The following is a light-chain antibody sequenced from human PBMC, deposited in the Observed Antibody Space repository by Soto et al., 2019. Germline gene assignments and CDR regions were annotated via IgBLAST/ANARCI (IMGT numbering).Light chain of an antibody. CDR2: GAS. V-gene: IGKV3-15*01. Sequence: EIVMTQSPATLSVSPGERATLSCRASQSVSSNLAWYQQKPGQAPWLLIYGASTRATGIPARFSGSGSGTEFTLTISSLQSEDSAVYYCQQYNDWPMYTFGKGTKLEIK. J-gene: IGKJ2*01. CDR3: QQYNDWPMYT. CDR1: QSVSSN.